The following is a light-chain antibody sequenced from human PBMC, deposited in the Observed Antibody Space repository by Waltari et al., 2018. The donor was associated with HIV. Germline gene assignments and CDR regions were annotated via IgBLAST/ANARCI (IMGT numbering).Light chain of an antibody. CDR1: SSNIGSNA. Sequence: QSVLTQPPSASGTPGQRVTISCSGSSSNIGSNAVNWYQQVPGTAPKLLIYGDNRRPPGVPDRSSGSKSGTSASLSISGLQSEDEANYYCAAWDDSLNGPLFGGGTKLTVL. CDR2: GDN. CDR3: AAWDDSLNGPL. V-gene: IGLV1-44*01. J-gene: IGLJ3*02.